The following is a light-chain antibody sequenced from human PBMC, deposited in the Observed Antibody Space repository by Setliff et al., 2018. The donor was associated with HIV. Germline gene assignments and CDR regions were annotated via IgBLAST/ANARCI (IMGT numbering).Light chain of an antibody. Sequence: ELTQPPSVSVAPGKTASISCGGNNIASKSVHWYQHKPGQTPVLVIYYNRDRPSGIPERFSGSKSGNTATLTISRVEAGDEADYYCQMWDRSSDHYVFGTGTKVTVL. V-gene: IGLV3-21*04. J-gene: IGLJ1*01. CDR3: QMWDRSSDHYV. CDR1: NIASKS. CDR2: YNR.